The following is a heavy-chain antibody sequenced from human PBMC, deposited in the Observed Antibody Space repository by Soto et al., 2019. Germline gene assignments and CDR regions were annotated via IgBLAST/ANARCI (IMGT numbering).Heavy chain of an antibody. CDR1: GDSINSYY. Sequence: QVQLQESGPGLVKPSETLSFTCTVSGDSINSYYWSWIRQPPGKGLEWIAYFYKSGTTNYNPSLTSRVTISADTSKNAFSLKLSSVTAADTAVYYCARTYDNSGPNSGGYAFDIWGQGTMLTVSS. J-gene: IGHJ3*02. D-gene: IGHD3-22*01. CDR2: FYKSGTT. V-gene: IGHV4-59*01. CDR3: ARTYDNSGPNSGGYAFDI.